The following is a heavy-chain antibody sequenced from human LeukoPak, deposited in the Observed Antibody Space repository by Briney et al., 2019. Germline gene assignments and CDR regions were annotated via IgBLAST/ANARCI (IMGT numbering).Heavy chain of an antibody. CDR3: ARRVEGFDY. CDR2: IYYSGSA. CDR1: GGSISSNTYY. J-gene: IGHJ4*02. Sequence: SETLSLTCIVPGGSISSNTYYWGWIRQPPGMGLEWIGSIYYSGSAYYNPSLKSRVTISLDTSKNQFSLKVSSVTAADTAMYYCARRVEGFDYWGQGTLVTVSS. V-gene: IGHV4-39*01. D-gene: IGHD1-1*01.